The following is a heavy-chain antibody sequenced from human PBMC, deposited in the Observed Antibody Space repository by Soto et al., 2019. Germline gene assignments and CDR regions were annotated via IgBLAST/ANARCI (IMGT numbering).Heavy chain of an antibody. CDR3: ARVTPRPFGAEYFQH. D-gene: IGHD3-16*01. J-gene: IGHJ1*01. Sequence: GASVKVSCKASGYTFTSYGISWVRQAPGQGLEWMGWISAYNGNTNYAQKLQGRVTMTTDTSTSTAYMELRSLRSDDTAVYYCARVTPRPFGAEYFQHWGQGTLVTVSS. CDR1: GYTFTSYG. CDR2: ISAYNGNT. V-gene: IGHV1-18*01.